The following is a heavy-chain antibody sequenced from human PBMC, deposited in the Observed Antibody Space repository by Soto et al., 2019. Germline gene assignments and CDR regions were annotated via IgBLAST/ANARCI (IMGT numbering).Heavy chain of an antibody. Sequence: SVKVSCKASGGTFSSYTISWVRQAPGQGLEWMGRIIPILGIANYAQKFQGRVTITADKSTSTAYMELSSLRSEDTAVYYCARDWAVGRFTMVRGVIPYMDVWGKGTTVTVSS. J-gene: IGHJ6*03. V-gene: IGHV1-69*04. D-gene: IGHD3-10*01. CDR1: GGTFSSYT. CDR3: ARDWAVGRFTMVRGVIPYMDV. CDR2: IIPILGIA.